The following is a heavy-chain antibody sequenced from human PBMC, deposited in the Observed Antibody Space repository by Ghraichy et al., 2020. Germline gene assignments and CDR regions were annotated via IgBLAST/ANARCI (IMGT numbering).Heavy chain of an antibody. CDR3: ARLRFGYYYFDY. CDR2: LYDSGST. Sequence: SETLSLTCTVSGVSINSYYWSWIRQPPGKGLEWIGFLYDSGSTNYNPSLTSRVTISVDTSKKKFSLNLSSVTAADTAVYYCARLRFGYYYFDYWGRGTLVTVSS. J-gene: IGHJ4*02. CDR1: GVSINSYY. V-gene: IGHV4-59*01. D-gene: IGHD5-12*01.